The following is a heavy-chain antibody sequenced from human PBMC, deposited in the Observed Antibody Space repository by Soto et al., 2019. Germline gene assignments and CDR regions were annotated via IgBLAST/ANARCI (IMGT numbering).Heavy chain of an antibody. D-gene: IGHD3-10*01. CDR2: ISAYNGNT. V-gene: IGHV1-18*01. Sequence: QVQLVQSGAEVKKPGASVKVSCKASGYTFTSYGISWVRQAPGQGLEWMGWISAYNGNTNYAQKLQGRVTMTTDTSTSTAYMELRSLRSDDTAVYYCARNYLYYYGSGNTNYSAMDVWGQGTTVTVSS. J-gene: IGHJ6*02. CDR1: GYTFTSYG. CDR3: ARNYLYYYGSGNTNYSAMDV.